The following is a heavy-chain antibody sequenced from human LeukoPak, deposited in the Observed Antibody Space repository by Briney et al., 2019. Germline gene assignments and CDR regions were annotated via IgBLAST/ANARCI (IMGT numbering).Heavy chain of an antibody. CDR1: GYSFTSYW. J-gene: IGHJ6*02. CDR2: IYPGDSDT. V-gene: IGHV5-51*01. CDR3: ARQGQYYYYGMDV. Sequence: GESLRISCKGSGYSFTSYWIGWVRQMPGKGLEWMGIIYPGDSDTRYSPSFQGQVTISADKSISTAYLQWSSLKASDTAMYYCARQGQYYYYGMDVWGQGTTVTVSS.